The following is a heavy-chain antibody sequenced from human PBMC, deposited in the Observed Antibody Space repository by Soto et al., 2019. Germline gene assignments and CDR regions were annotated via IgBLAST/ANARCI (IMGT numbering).Heavy chain of an antibody. J-gene: IGHJ4*02. CDR1: GFTFSSYA. V-gene: IGHV3-30-3*01. CDR2: ISYDGSNK. Sequence: GGSLRLSCAASGFTFSSYAMHWVRQAPGKGLEWVAVISYDGSNKYYADSVKGRFTISRDNAKNTLYLQVNSLRAEDTAVYYCALSTLVRGIIGGRLDNWGQGSLVTVSS. D-gene: IGHD3-10*01. CDR3: ALSTLVRGIIGGRLDN.